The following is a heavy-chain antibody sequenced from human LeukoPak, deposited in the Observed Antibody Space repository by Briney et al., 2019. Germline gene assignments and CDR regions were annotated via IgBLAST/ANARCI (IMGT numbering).Heavy chain of an antibody. Sequence: SETLSLTCTVSGGSISSYYWSWIRQPPGKGLEWIGYIYYSGSTNYNPSLKSRVTISVDTSKNQFSLKLSSVTAADTAVYYCARGSGDGQNDYWGQETLVTVSS. CDR1: GGSISSYY. CDR2: IYYSGST. J-gene: IGHJ4*02. V-gene: IGHV4-59*01. CDR3: ARGSGDGQNDY. D-gene: IGHD4-17*01.